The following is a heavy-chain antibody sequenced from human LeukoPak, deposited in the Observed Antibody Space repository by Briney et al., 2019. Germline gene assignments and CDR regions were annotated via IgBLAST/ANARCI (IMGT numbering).Heavy chain of an antibody. V-gene: IGHV4-4*07. CDR3: ARDFYASGFYFWFDP. CDR1: GAYTGSHY. J-gene: IGHJ5*02. D-gene: IGHD2/OR15-2a*01. CDR2: ISPSGTT. Sequence: SETLSLTCTVSGAYTGSHYWSWIRQPAGKGLEWIGRISPSGTTHYNPSLGSRVTMSVDTSKNYFSLTLSSVTAADTAVYYCARDFYASGFYFWFDPWGQGILVTVSS.